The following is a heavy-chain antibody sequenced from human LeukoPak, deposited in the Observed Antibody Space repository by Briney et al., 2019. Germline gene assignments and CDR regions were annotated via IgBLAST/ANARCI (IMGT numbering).Heavy chain of an antibody. CDR1: GYTITNNY. V-gene: IGHV1-46*01. CDR2: INPSGTGT. J-gene: IGHJ5*02. CDR3: ATDHSMANTAWWFDP. Sequence: GASVKVSCKASGYTITNNYMHWVRQAPGQGLEWMGVINPSGTGTSYALKFQGRITMSRDTSTSTVYMELSSLRSEDTAFYYCATDHSMANTAWWFDPWGQGTLVTVSS. D-gene: IGHD5-24*01.